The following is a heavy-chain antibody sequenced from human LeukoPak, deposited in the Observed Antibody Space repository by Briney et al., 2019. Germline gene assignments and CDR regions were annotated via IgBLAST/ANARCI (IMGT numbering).Heavy chain of an antibody. V-gene: IGHV3-53*05. CDR2: IYSGGST. CDR3: ARDPGRGHIVVVPAVVDY. D-gene: IGHD2-2*01. J-gene: IGHJ4*02. Sequence: GGSLRLSCAASGFTVSSNYMSWVRQAPGKGLEWVSVIYSGGSTYYADSVKGRFTISRDNSKNTLYLQMNSLRSEDTAVYYCARDPGRGHIVVVPAVVDYWGQGTLVTVSS. CDR1: GFTVSSNY.